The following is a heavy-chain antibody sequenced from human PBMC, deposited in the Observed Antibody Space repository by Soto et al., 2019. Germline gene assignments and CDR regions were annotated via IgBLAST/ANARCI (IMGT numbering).Heavy chain of an antibody. CDR1: GASIRSGGFY. CDR2: FYYSGNA. CDR3: ARAMGAVNYFDY. J-gene: IGHJ4*02. Sequence: QVQLQESGPGLVKPPQTLSLTCTVSGASIRSGGFYWSWIRQHPEKGLEWIGYFYYSGNAYYNPSLRSRLTISGDASKNQFSLNLSSVTVADTAVYFCARAMGAVNYFDYWGQGILVTVSS. V-gene: IGHV4-31*03. D-gene: IGHD3-10*01.